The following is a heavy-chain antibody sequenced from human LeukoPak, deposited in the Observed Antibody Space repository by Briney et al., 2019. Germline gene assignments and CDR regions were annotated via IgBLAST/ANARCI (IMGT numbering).Heavy chain of an antibody. CDR2: ISYDGSNK. Sequence: PGRSLRLSCAASGFTFSSYGTHWVRQAPGKGLEWVAVISYDGSNKYYADSVKGRFTISRDNSKNTLYLQMNSLRAEDTAVYYCAMEDYYDSSGLYHWGQGTLVTVSS. V-gene: IGHV3-30*03. D-gene: IGHD3-22*01. CDR1: GFTFSSYG. CDR3: AMEDYYDSSGLYH. J-gene: IGHJ5*02.